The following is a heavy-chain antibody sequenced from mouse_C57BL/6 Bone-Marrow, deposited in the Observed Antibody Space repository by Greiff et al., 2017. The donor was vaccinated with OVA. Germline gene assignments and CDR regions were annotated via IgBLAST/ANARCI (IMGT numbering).Heavy chain of an antibody. CDR1: GYTFTSYG. J-gene: IGHJ1*03. CDR2: IYPRSGNT. D-gene: IGHD1-1*01. V-gene: IGHV1-81*01. Sequence: VQLQQSGAELARPGASVKLSCKASGYTFTSYGISWVKQRTGQGLEWIGEIYPRSGNTYYNEKFKGKATLTADKSSRTAYMELRSLTSEDSAVYFCARSELLQPCYFDVWGTGTTVTVSS. CDR3: ARSELLQPCYFDV.